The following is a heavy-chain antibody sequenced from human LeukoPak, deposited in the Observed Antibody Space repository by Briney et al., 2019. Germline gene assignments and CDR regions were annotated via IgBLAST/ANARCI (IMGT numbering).Heavy chain of an antibody. CDR3: ARDSGYGYGPLDC. V-gene: IGHV4-59*12. Sequence: SETLSLTCTVSGGSISSYYWSWIRQPPGKGLEWIGYIYYSGSTYYTPSLKSRVTTSVDTSKNQISLKLASVTAADTAVYYCARDSGYGYGPLDCRGQGILVTVSS. CDR2: IYYSGST. J-gene: IGHJ4*02. D-gene: IGHD5-12*01. CDR1: GGSISSYY.